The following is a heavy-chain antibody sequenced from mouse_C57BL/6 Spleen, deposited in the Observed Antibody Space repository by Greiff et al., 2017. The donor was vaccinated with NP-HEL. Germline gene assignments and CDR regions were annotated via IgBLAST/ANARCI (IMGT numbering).Heavy chain of an antibody. J-gene: IGHJ2*01. CDR2: INPSSGYP. D-gene: IGHD2-5*01. CDR3: ARSADSTFPYFDY. V-gene: IGHV1-7*01. Sequence: QVQLQQSGAELAKPGASVKLSCKASGYTFTSYWMHWVKQRPGQGLEWIGYINPSSGYPKYNQKFKDKATLTADKSSSTAYMQLSSLTYEDSAVYYCARSADSTFPYFDYWGQGTTLTVSS. CDR1: GYTFTSYW.